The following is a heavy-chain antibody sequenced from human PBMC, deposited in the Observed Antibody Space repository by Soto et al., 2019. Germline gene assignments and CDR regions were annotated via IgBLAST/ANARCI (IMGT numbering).Heavy chain of an antibody. J-gene: IGHJ6*02. CDR3: AKRISYYYYHGVDV. CDR2: IIDSGGST. V-gene: IGHV3-23*01. Sequence: GGSLRLSCAASGFTFSSCAMGWVRQAPGKGLEWVSDIIDSGGSTYYADSVKGRFTISRDNSKSTLYLQMNSLRAEDTALYYVAKRISYYYYHGVDVWSQRTTGTPSS. CDR1: GFTFSSCA.